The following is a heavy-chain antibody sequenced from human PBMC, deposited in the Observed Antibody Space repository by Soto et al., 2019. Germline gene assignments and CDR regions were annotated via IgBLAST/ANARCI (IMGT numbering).Heavy chain of an antibody. CDR3: ARGAGQGSGIRFDP. CDR2: INHSGST. CDR1: GGSFSGYY. Sequence: PSETLSLTCAVYGGSFSGYYWSWIRQPPGKGLEWIGEINHSGSTNYNPSLKSRVTISVDTSKNQFSLKLSSVTAADTAVYYCARGAGQGSGIRFDPWGQGTLVTVS. D-gene: IGHD3-10*01. V-gene: IGHV4-34*01. J-gene: IGHJ5*02.